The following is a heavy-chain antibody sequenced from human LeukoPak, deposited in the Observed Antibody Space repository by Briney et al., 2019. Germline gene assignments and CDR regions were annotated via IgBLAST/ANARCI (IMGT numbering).Heavy chain of an antibody. CDR1: GASISSDY. D-gene: IGHD3-22*01. J-gene: IGHJ4*02. CDR3: ARGSFDGSAYYYDY. V-gene: IGHV4-59*01. Sequence: ASETLSLTCSVTGASISSDYWSWIRQAPGKGLEWIGYIYYTGSTKYNPSLKSRVTISADTSMNQFSLKLKSVSAADTAVYYCARGSFDGSAYYYDYWGQETLVTVSS. CDR2: IYYTGST.